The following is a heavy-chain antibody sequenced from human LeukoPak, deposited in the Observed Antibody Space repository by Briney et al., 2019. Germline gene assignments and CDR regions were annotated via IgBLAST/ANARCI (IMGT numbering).Heavy chain of an antibody. CDR2: IWYDGSKK. Sequence: GGSLRLSCKVSGFTFSNYGMDWVRQAPGKGLEWVAVIWYDGSKKFYADSVKGRFTISRDDSKNTPYLQMDSLRAEDTAVYYCARDNTSYFDFWGQGTLVTVSS. CDR3: ARDNTSYFDF. CDR1: GFTFSNYG. V-gene: IGHV3-33*01. J-gene: IGHJ4*02.